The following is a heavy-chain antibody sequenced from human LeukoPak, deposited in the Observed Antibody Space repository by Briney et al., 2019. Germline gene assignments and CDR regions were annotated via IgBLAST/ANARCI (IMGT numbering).Heavy chain of an antibody. J-gene: IGHJ5*02. V-gene: IGHV1-24*01. CDR2: FDPEDGET. CDR3: ATAYSSGWANWFDP. D-gene: IGHD6-19*01. Sequence: ASVKVSCKVSGYTLTELSMHWVRQAPAKGLEWMGGFDPEDGETIYAQKFQGRVTMTEDTSTDTAYMELSSLRSEDTAVYYCATAYSSGWANWFDPWGQGTLVTVSS. CDR1: GYTLTELS.